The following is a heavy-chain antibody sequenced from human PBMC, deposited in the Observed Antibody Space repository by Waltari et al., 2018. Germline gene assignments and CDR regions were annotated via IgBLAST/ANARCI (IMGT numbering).Heavy chain of an antibody. CDR2: TYYTGTT. Sequence: QLQLQESGRGLVKPSETLSLTCSVSGGSISSSSYFWGWTRQPPGTGLEWIGSTYYTGTTNYNPSFESRLTISIDTSKNQFSLKRTSVTAADTAVYYCTKRTALDGMDVWGQGATVTVSS. CDR1: GGSISSSSYF. D-gene: IGHD5-18*01. V-gene: IGHV4-39*01. J-gene: IGHJ6*02. CDR3: TKRTALDGMDV.